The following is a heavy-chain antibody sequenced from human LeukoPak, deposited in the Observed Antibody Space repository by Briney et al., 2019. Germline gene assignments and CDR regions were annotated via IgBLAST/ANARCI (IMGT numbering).Heavy chain of an antibody. J-gene: IGHJ5*02. CDR2: INHSGST. CDR3: ARYQRGYCSSTSCSSNWFDP. Sequence: SETLSLTCAVYGGSFSGYYWSWIRQPPGKGLEWIGEINHSGSTNYNPSLKSRVTISVDTSKNQFSLKLSSVTAADTAVYYCARYQRGYCSSTSCSSNWFDPWGQGTLVTVSS. CDR1: GGSFSGYY. V-gene: IGHV4-34*01. D-gene: IGHD2-2*01.